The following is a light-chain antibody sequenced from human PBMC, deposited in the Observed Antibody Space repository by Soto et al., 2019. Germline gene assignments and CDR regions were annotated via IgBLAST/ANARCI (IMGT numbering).Light chain of an antibody. V-gene: IGKV1-39*01. CDR1: QTVINF. J-gene: IGKJ4*01. CDR3: QQSYSLPIT. Sequence: DIQMTQSPSSLSASVGDRVTISCRASQTVINFVNWYQQKPGRAPSLLMFGASNLQSGVPSRFSGSGYGTDFTLTISSLQPEDVATYYCQQSYSLPITCGGGTKVELQ. CDR2: GAS.